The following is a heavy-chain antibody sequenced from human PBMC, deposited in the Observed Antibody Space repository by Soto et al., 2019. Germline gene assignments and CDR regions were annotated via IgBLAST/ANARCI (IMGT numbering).Heavy chain of an antibody. CDR1: GDTVTVYD. J-gene: IGHJ4*02. CDR3: ARVGYYYDSSGYYFAY. CDR2: INPNSGGT. Sequence: ASVKVSCKASGDTVTVYDMDWVRQAPGQGLEWMGWINPNSGGTNYAQKFQGRVTMTRDTSISTAYMELSRLRSDDTAVYYFARVGYYYDSSGYYFAYWGQGTLVTVSS. V-gene: IGHV1-2*02. D-gene: IGHD3-22*01.